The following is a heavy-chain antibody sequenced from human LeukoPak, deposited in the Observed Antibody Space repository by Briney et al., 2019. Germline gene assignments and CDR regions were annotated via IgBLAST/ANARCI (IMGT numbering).Heavy chain of an antibody. Sequence: GGSLRLSCAASGFTVSSNYLSWVRQAPGKGLEWVSVIYSGGSTYYADSVKGRFTISRDNSKNTLYLQMNGLRAEDTAVYYCARLLEQYGSGSLPWFDPWGQGTLVTVSS. D-gene: IGHD3-10*01. CDR2: IYSGGST. CDR1: GFTVSSNY. J-gene: IGHJ5*02. V-gene: IGHV3-53*01. CDR3: ARLLEQYGSGSLPWFDP.